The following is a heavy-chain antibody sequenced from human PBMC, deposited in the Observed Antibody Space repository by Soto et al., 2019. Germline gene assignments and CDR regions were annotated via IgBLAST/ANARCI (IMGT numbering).Heavy chain of an antibody. CDR3: AREDRNMITMIVVVQYFDY. V-gene: IGHV3-7*05. Sequence: GGSLRLSCAASGFTFSSYWMSWVRQAPGKGLEWVANIKQDGSEKYYVDSVKGRFTISRDNAKNSLYLQMNSLRAEDTAVYYCAREDRNMITMIVVVQYFDYWGQGTLVTVSS. CDR2: IKQDGSEK. D-gene: IGHD3-22*01. J-gene: IGHJ4*02. CDR1: GFTFSSYW.